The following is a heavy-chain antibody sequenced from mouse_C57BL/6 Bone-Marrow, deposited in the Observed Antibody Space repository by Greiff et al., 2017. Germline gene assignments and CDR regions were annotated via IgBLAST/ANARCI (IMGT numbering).Heavy chain of an antibody. J-gene: IGHJ4*01. D-gene: IGHD1-1*01. Sequence: EVKVVESGGDLVKPGGSLKLSCAASGFTFSSYGMSWVRQTPDKRLEWFATISSGGSYTYYPDSVKGRFTISRDNAKNTLYLQMSSLKSEDTSMYYCAKFIYYAMDYWGQGTSVTVSS. V-gene: IGHV5-6*01. CDR1: GFTFSSYG. CDR2: ISSGGSYT. CDR3: AKFIYYAMDY.